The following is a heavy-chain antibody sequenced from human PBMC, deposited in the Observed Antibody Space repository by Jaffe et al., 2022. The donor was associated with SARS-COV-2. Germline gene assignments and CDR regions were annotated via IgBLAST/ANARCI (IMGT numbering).Heavy chain of an antibody. CDR1: GFSLSTSDMG. J-gene: IGHJ3*02. Sequence: QITLKESGPTLVKPTQTLTLTCTFSGFSLSTSDMGVGWIRQSPGKALEWLALIYWDDDKRYSPSLKNRLTISEDTSKNQVVLTMTNMDPVDTATYYCAHLLYHRSGTHAFDIWGQGTMVSVSS. V-gene: IGHV2-5*02. D-gene: IGHD3-22*01. CDR2: IYWDDDK. CDR3: AHLLYHRSGTHAFDI.